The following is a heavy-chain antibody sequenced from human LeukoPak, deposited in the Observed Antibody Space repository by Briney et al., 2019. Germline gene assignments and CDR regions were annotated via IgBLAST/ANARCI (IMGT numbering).Heavy chain of an antibody. V-gene: IGHV1-24*01. J-gene: IGHJ4*02. Sequence: ASVRVSCRVSGYTLTELSMHWVRQAPGKGLEWMGGFDPEDGETIYAQKFQGRVTMTEDTSTDTAYMELSSLRSEDTAVYYCATVAAAGPDYWGQGTLVTVSS. CDR2: FDPEDGET. CDR1: GYTLTELS. D-gene: IGHD6-13*01. CDR3: ATVAAAGPDY.